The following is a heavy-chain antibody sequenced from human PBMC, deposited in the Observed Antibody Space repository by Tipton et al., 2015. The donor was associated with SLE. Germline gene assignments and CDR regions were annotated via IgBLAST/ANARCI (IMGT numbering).Heavy chain of an antibody. Sequence: LRLSCTVSGGSISSSNYYWGWIRQPPGKGLEWIGSIYYSGSTYYTPSLKSRVTISVDTSKNQFSLKLSSVTAADTAVYYCARTDYDFWSGFNYYFDYWGQGTLVTVSS. J-gene: IGHJ4*02. V-gene: IGHV4-39*01. CDR1: GGSISSSNYY. D-gene: IGHD3-3*01. CDR3: ARTDYDFWSGFNYYFDY. CDR2: IYYSGST.